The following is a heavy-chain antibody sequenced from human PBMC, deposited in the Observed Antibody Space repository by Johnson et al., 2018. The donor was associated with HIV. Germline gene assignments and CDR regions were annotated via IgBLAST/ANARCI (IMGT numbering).Heavy chain of an antibody. Sequence: VQLVESGGGVVQPGGSLRLSCAASGFNFDDYGMSWVRQAPGKGLEWVSGVNWDGGNTGYSDSVKGRFTSSRDNAKNSLYLQMTGLRAEDTALYYCARVGEYCGDDCYSGAVRDDAFDIWGQGTMVTVSS. CDR3: ARVGEYCGDDCYSGAVRDDAFDI. J-gene: IGHJ3*02. D-gene: IGHD2-21*01. CDR1: GFNFDDYG. CDR2: VNWDGGNT. V-gene: IGHV3-20*04.